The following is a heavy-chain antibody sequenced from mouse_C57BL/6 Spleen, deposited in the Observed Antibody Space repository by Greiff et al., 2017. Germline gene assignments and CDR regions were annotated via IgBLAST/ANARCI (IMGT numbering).Heavy chain of an antibody. J-gene: IGHJ4*01. CDR2: IYPGSGNT. V-gene: IGHV1-66*01. CDR3: ASGVRRGYYAMDY. CDR1: GYSFTSYY. Sequence: QVQLQQSGPELVKPGASVKISCKASGYSFTSYYIHWVKQRPGQGLEWIGWIYPGSGNTKYNEKFKGKATLTADPSSSTAYMQLSSLTSEDSAVYDGASGVRRGYYAMDYWGQGTSVTVSS.